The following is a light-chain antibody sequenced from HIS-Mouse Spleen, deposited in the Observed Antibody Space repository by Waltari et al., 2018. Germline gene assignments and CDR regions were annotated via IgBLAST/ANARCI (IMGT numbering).Light chain of an antibody. CDR3: YSTDSSGNHRV. CDR1: ALPKKS. CDR2: EDS. V-gene: IGLV3-10*01. Sequence: SYELTQPPSVSVSPGQTARITCSCDALPKKSAYWYQQKSGQAPVLVIYEDSKRPSGIPERFSGSSSGTMATLTISGAQVEDEADYYCYSTDSSGNHRVFGGGTKLTVL. J-gene: IGLJ2*01.